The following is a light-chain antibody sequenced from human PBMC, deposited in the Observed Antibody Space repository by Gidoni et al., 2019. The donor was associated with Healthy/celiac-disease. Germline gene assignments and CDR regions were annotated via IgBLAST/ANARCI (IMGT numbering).Light chain of an antibody. CDR3: QSYDSSLSAYVV. J-gene: IGLJ2*01. V-gene: IGLV1-40*01. CDR2: GNS. Sequence: QSVLTQPPSVSGAPGQRVNISCTGSSSNIGAGYDVHWYQQLPGTAPKLLIYGNSNRPSGVPDRFSGSKSGTSASLAIPGLHAEDEADYYCQSYDSSLSAYVVFGGGTKLTVL. CDR1: SSNIGAGYD.